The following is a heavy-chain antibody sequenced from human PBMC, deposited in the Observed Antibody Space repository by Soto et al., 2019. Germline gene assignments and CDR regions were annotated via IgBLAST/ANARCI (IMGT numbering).Heavy chain of an antibody. V-gene: IGHV3-23*01. D-gene: IGHD3-10*01. CDR1: GFTFRSYA. CDR2: ISAGADFT. Sequence: LRLSCAASGFTFRSYAMSWVRQAPGKGLEWVSAISAGADFTYYAGSVKGRFTISRDNSKNTLYVQMSSLRAEDTALYYCAKGKYYASGNYYNNLDYWGQGTVVTVSS. J-gene: IGHJ4*02. CDR3: AKGKYYASGNYYNNLDY.